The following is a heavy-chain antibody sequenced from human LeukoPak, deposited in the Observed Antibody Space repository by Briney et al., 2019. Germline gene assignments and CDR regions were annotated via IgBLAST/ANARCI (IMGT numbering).Heavy chain of an antibody. Sequence: GGSLRLSCAASGFTFSSYGMHWVRQTPGKGLEWVSAISGSGGSTYYADSVKGRFTISRDNSKNTLYLQMNSLRAEDTAVYYCAKGWGIFGVVINDAFDIWGQGTMVTVSS. CDR2: ISGSGGST. CDR1: GFTFSSYG. D-gene: IGHD3-3*01. J-gene: IGHJ3*02. V-gene: IGHV3-23*01. CDR3: AKGWGIFGVVINDAFDI.